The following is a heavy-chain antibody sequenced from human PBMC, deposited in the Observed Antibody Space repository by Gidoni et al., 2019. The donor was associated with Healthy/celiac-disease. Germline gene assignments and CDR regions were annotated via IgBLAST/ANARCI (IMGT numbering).Heavy chain of an antibody. J-gene: IGHJ3*02. Sequence: EVQLVQSGAEVKMPGESLTISCKGSAYSFTFYLIRWVRQIPGKGLEWMGRNDPSDSYTNCSPSCQSHVTISADKSISTAYLQWGSLKASDTAMYDCARLSDYYGSGSYPSSAAFDIWGQGTMVTVSS. CDR3: ARLSDYYGSGSYPSSAAFDI. CDR1: AYSFTFYL. CDR2: NDPSDSYT. V-gene: IGHV5-10-1*01. D-gene: IGHD3-10*01.